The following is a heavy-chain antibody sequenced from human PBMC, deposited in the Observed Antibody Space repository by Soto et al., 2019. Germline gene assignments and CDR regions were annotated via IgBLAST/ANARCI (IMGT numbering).Heavy chain of an antibody. CDR1: GFAFGNYP. D-gene: IGHD3-10*01. CDR2: ISGTGGIT. J-gene: IGHJ3*02. Sequence: EAQLLQSGGGLVPPGGSLRLSYVASGFAFGNYPMAWVRQTPGKELQWISTISGTGGITDYEDSVRGRFTVSIDQSEDTVDLQMNSLRVDDTDVYYCAKDRTMARGIRAYDIWGQGTMVTISS. CDR3: AKDRTMARGIRAYDI. V-gene: IGHV3-23*01.